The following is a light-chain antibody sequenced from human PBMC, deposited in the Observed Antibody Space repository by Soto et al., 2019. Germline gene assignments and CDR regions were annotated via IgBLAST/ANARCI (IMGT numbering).Light chain of an antibody. CDR3: ASWDDNLNGGV. CDR2: TDY. CDR1: SSNIGTYT. V-gene: IGLV1-44*01. J-gene: IGLJ3*02. Sequence: VLTQPPSASGTPGQRVTISCSGTSSNIGTYTVNWYQQLPGTAPKLLIYTDYQRPSGVPDRFSGSKSGTSASLAINGLHSEDEADYYCASWDDNLNGGVFGGGTKLTVL.